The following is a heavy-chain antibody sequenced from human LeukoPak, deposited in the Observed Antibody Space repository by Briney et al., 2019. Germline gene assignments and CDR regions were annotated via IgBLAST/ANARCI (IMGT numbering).Heavy chain of an antibody. CDR1: SGSITGYY. V-gene: IGHV4-59*01. D-gene: IGHD3-22*01. Sequence: SETLSLTCTVSSGSITGYYWSWIRQPPGKGLEWIGYVYATGTTNYNPSLKTRATISIDTSKNQLSLTLTSVTAADTAVYYCARTFNPMGYYYDSSGQDDWGQGTLVTVSS. CDR3: ARTFNPMGYYYDSSGQDD. J-gene: IGHJ4*02. CDR2: VYATGTT.